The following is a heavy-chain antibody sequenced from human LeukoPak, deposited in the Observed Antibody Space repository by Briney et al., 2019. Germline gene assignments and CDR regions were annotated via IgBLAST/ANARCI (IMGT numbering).Heavy chain of an antibody. V-gene: IGHV3-21*01. D-gene: IGHD2-2*01. J-gene: IGHJ6*03. Sequence: GGSPRLSCAASGFTFSSYSMNWVRQAPGKGLEWVSSISSSSSYIYYADSVKGRFTISRDNAKNSLYLQMNSLRAEDTAVYYCARVPGYCSSTSCYGDYYYYMDVWGKGTTVTVSS. CDR3: ARVPGYCSSTSCYGDYYYYMDV. CDR1: GFTFSSYS. CDR2: ISSSSSYI.